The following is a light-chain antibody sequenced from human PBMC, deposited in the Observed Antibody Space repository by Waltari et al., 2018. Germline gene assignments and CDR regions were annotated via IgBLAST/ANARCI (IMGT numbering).Light chain of an antibody. CDR2: DAT. CDR3: QQRNHWIT. CDR1: QNVNMY. V-gene: IGKV3-11*01. J-gene: IGKJ5*01. Sequence: EIVLTQSPATLSLSPGDRATLSCRASQNVNMYLAWYQQKPCQGPGLLIYDATDRAAGVPARFSGSGSGTEFTLTISSLEPEDFAVYHCQQRNHWITFGQGTRLEI.